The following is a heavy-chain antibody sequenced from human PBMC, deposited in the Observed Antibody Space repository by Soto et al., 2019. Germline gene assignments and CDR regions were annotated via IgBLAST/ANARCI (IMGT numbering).Heavy chain of an antibody. Sequence: TKSLTCAVAGGNIISGGYSWSWIRQPPGKGLEWIGYMYHSGSTYYNPSLKSRVTISIDRSKNQFSLKLSSVTAADTAVYYCARVPDYWGQGILVTSPQ. V-gene: IGHV4-30-2*01. CDR1: GGNIISGGYS. CDR2: MYHSGST. D-gene: IGHD2-2*01. J-gene: IGHJ4*02. CDR3: ARVPDY.